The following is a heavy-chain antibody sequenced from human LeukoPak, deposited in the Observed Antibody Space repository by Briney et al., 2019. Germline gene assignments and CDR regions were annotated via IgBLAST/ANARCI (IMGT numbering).Heavy chain of an antibody. D-gene: IGHD2-15*01. CDR3: ARERVYCSGGSCYSDPYFDY. CDR2: INPSGGST. V-gene: IGHV1-46*01. CDR1: GYTFTSYY. J-gene: IGHJ4*02. Sequence: GASVKVSCKASGYTFTSYYMHWVRQAPGQGLEWMGIINPSGGSTSYAQKFQGRVTMTRDMSTSTVYMELSSLRSEDTAVYYCARERVYCSGGSCYSDPYFDYWGQGTLVTVSS.